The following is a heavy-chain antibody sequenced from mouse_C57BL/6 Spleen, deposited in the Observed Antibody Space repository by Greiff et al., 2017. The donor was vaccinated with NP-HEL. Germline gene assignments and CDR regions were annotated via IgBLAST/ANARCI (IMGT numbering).Heavy chain of an antibody. J-gene: IGHJ1*03. V-gene: IGHV1-26*01. D-gene: IGHD1-1*01. CDR2: INPNNGGT. CDR1: GYTFTDYY. CDR3: ARKYYGSSYLWYFDV. Sequence: VQLQQSGPELVKPGASVKISCKASGYTFTDYYMNWVKQSHGKSLEWIGDINPNNGGTSYNQKFKGKATLTVDKSSSTAYMELRSLTSEDSAVYYCARKYYGSSYLWYFDVWGTGTTVTVSS.